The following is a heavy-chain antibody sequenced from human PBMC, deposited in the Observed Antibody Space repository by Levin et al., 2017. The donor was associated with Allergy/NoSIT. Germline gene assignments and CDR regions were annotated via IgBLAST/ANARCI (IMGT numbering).Heavy chain of an antibody. D-gene: IGHD3-16*01. J-gene: IGHJ4*02. CDR2: INADASLT. CDR3: AKDPGGGSTFGY. Sequence: GGSLRLSCAASGFIFSNSAMSWVRQAPGKGLEWVSSINADASLTFYADSVKGRFTIYRDNSKSTVYLQMNSLRADDTAIYFCAKDPGGGSTFGYWGQGTLVTVSS. CDR1: GFIFSNSA. V-gene: IGHV3-23*01.